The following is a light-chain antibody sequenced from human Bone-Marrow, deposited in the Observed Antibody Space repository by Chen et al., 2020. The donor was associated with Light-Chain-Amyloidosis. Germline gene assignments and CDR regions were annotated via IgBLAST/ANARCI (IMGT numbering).Light chain of an antibody. Sequence: IALNQSPLSLSVSPGETASISCTASQSLRHINGYTYLDWYLQRPGQSPQLLIYLAFNRAPGVPDRFSATGAGAEFTLRINKVEAEDVGVYYCMEALQTPHYSFGRGIKLEIK. V-gene: IGKV2-28*01. CDR1: QSLRHINGYTY. CDR3: MEALQTPHYS. J-gene: IGKJ2*01. CDR2: LAF.